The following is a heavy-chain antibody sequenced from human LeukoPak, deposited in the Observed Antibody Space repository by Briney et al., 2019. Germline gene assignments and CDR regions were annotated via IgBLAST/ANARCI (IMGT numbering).Heavy chain of an antibody. CDR2: MYSSGST. CDR3: ARSGSRYLRYYFDY. Sequence: PSEPLSLTCTVSVGSISSSSYYWGRIPQPPGKGLEWIGIMYSSGSTYYNPSLKSRVPISVDTSKNQFSLKQSSVTAADTAVYYCARSGSRYLRYYFDYWGQGTLVTVSS. D-gene: IGHD5-12*01. J-gene: IGHJ4*02. V-gene: IGHV4-39*07. CDR1: VGSISSSSYY.